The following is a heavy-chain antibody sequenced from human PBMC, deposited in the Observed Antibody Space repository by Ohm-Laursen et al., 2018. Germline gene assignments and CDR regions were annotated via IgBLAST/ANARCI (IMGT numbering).Heavy chain of an antibody. Sequence: GTLSLTWTVYGGSFSGYFWSWIRQPPGKGLEWIAEINHSGSTNYSPSLKSRITISVDTSKNQFSLNLSSVTAADTAVYYCSGGGFWGQGTLVTVSS. CDR2: INHSGST. CDR3: SGGGF. V-gene: IGHV4-34*01. CDR1: GGSFSGYF. J-gene: IGHJ4*02.